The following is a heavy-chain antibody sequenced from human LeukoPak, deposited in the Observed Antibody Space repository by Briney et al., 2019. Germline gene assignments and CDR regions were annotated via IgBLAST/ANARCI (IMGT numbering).Heavy chain of an antibody. D-gene: IGHD3-10*01. CDR3: ARHPSYGAFDI. CDR1: GGSISSYY. CDR2: IYYSGST. Sequence: SETLSLTCTVSGGSISSYYWSWIRQPPGKGLEWIGYIYYSGSTNYNPSLKSRVTISVDTSKNQFSLKLSSVTAADTAVYYCARHPSYGAFDIWGQGTMVTVSS. J-gene: IGHJ3*02. V-gene: IGHV4-59*08.